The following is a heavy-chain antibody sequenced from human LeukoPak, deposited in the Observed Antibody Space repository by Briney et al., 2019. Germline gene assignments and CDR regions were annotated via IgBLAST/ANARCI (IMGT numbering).Heavy chain of an antibody. V-gene: IGHV3-23*01. D-gene: IGHD3-10*01. CDR2: ISGSGGST. Sequence: GGSLRLSCAASGFTFSSYAMSWVRQAPGKGLEWVSAISGSGGSTYYADSVKGRFTISRDNSKNTLYLQMNSLRAEDTAVYYCAILWFGEKSTTNNDYWGQGTLVTVSS. CDR1: GFTFSSYA. CDR3: AILWFGEKSTTNNDY. J-gene: IGHJ4*02.